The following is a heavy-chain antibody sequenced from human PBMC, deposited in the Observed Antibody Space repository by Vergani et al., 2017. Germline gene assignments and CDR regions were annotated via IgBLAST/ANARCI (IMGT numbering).Heavy chain of an antibody. J-gene: IGHJ4*02. CDR1: GFTFSNAW. D-gene: IGHD6-19*01. CDR3: TTEQWLAPFDY. V-gene: IGHV3-15*01. Sequence: EVQLVESGGGLVKPGGSLRLSCAASGFTFSNAWISWVRQAPGKGLEWVGRIKSKTDGGTTDYAAPVKGRFTISRDDSKNTLYLQMNSLKTEDTAVYYCTTEQWLAPFDYWGQGTLVTVSS. CDR2: IKSKTDGGTT.